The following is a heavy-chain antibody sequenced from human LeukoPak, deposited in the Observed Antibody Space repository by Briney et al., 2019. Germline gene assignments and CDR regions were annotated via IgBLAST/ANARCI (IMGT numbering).Heavy chain of an antibody. Sequence: GSLRLSCAASGFTFSSYSMNWVRQAPGKGLEWVSYISSSSSTIYYADSVKGRFTISRDNAKNSLYLQMNSLRAEDTAVYYCARDWGTALFDYWGQGTLVTVPS. CDR3: ARDWGTALFDY. D-gene: IGHD1-14*01. CDR1: GFTFSSYS. CDR2: ISSSSSTI. V-gene: IGHV3-48*04. J-gene: IGHJ4*02.